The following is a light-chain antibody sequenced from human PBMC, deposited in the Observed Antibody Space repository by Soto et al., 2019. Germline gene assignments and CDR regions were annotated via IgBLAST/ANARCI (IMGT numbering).Light chain of an antibody. CDR2: WAS. J-gene: IGKJ1*01. Sequence: DIVMTQSPDSLAVSLGERATINCKSSQSVLYSSDNRNYLTWYQQKPGQPPKLLIYWASTRESGVPDRFSGSGSGTDFTLTISSLQAEDVAVYYCQQYYNIPKTFGQGTKWIS. V-gene: IGKV4-1*01. CDR1: QSVLYSSDNRNY. CDR3: QQYYNIPKT.